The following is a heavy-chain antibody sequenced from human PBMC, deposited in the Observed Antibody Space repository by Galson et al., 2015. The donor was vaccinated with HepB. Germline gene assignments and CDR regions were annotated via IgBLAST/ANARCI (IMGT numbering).Heavy chain of an antibody. CDR1: GFTFSSYG. Sequence: SLRLSCAASGFTFSSYGMHWVRQAPGKGLEWVAVISYDGSNKYYADSVKGRFTISRDNSKNTLYLQMNSLRAEDTAVYYCAKGLAAGTWGEGYGMDVWGQGTTVTVSS. V-gene: IGHV3-30*18. J-gene: IGHJ6*02. CDR2: ISYDGSNK. D-gene: IGHD6-13*01. CDR3: AKGLAAGTWGEGYGMDV.